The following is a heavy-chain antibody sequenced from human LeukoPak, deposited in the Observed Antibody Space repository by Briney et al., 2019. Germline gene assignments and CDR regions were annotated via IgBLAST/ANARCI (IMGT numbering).Heavy chain of an antibody. CDR1: GYTFTGYY. Sequence: ASVKVSCKASGYTFTGYYMHWVRQAPGQGLEWMGWINPNSGGTNYAQKFQGRVTMTRDTSTSTAYMELSRLRSDDTAVYYCAREDILTGYRFDYWGQGTLVTVSS. D-gene: IGHD3-9*01. CDR2: INPNSGGT. CDR3: AREDILTGYRFDY. V-gene: IGHV1-2*02. J-gene: IGHJ4*02.